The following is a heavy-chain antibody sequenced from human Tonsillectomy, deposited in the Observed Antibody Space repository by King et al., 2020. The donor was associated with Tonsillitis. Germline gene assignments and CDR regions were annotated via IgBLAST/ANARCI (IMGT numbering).Heavy chain of an antibody. CDR3: ARDRRKNLPCYGSGSYAFDI. D-gene: IGHD3-10*01. Sequence: VQLVESGGGVVRPGGSLRLSCAASGFTFDDYGMSWVRQAPGKGLEWVSGINWNGGSTSYADSVKGRFTISRDNAKNSLYLQMHILRAEDTALYYCARDRRKNLPCYGSGSYAFDIWGQGTMVTVSS. V-gene: IGHV3-20*04. CDR1: GFTFDDYG. J-gene: IGHJ3*02. CDR2: INWNGGST.